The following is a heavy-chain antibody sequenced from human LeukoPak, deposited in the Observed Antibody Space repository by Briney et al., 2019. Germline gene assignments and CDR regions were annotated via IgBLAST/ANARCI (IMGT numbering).Heavy chain of an antibody. V-gene: IGHV3-64*01. J-gene: IGHJ4*02. CDR2: ISSDGGSP. Sequence: GGSLRLSCAASGFTFSSYAMHWVRQAPGKGLEYVSGISSDGGSPFHVNSAKGRFTISRDNSKDTLYLQMGSLRAEDMAVYYCAGEYCSGGRCQYYFDYWGQGTLVTVSS. CDR3: AGEYCSGGRCQYYFDY. D-gene: IGHD2-15*01. CDR1: GFTFSSYA.